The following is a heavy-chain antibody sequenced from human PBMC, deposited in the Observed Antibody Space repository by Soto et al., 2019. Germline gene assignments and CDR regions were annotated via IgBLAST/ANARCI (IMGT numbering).Heavy chain of an antibody. V-gene: IGHV3-33*01. CDR3: ARDSPYYDDRGTKPPKAYWYFDL. J-gene: IGHJ2*01. Sequence: QVQLVESGGGVVQPGRSLRLSCAASGFTFSSYGMHWVRQAPGKGLEWVAVIWYDGSNKYYADSVKGRFTISRDNSKNTLYLQINSLRAEDTAVYYCARDSPYYDDRGTKPPKAYWYFDLWGRGTLVTVSS. CDR2: IWYDGSNK. D-gene: IGHD3-22*01. CDR1: GFTFSSYG.